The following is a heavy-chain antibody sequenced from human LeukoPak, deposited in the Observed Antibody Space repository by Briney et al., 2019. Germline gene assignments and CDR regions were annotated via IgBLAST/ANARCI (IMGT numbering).Heavy chain of an antibody. D-gene: IGHD6-25*01. CDR1: GSMFRNYW. CDR2: IKQDGSEK. V-gene: IGHV3-7*03. CDR3: VRGPHIAATSY. Sequence: GGSLRLSCVVSGSMFRNYWMSWLRQAPGKGLEWVANIKQDGSEKQYVDSVKGRFAISRDNAKKSLYLQINTLRAEDTAVYYCVRGPHIAATSYWGQGTLVTVSS. J-gene: IGHJ4*02.